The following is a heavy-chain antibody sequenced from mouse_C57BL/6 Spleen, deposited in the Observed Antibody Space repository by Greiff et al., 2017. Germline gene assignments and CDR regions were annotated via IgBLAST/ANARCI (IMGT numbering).Heavy chain of an antibody. D-gene: IGHD1-1*01. V-gene: IGHV1-47*01. CDR1: GYTFTTYP. CDR3: ARRTYGSSYDWYFDV. Sequence: QVQLQQSGAELVKPGASVKMSCKASGYTFTTYPIEWMKQNHGKSLEWIGNFHPYNDDTKYNEKFKGKATLTVEKSSSTVYLELSRLTSDDSAVYYCARRTYGSSYDWYFDVWGTGTTVTVSS. J-gene: IGHJ1*03. CDR2: FHPYNDDT.